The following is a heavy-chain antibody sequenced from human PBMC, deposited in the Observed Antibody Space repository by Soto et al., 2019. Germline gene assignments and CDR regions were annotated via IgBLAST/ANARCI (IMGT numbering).Heavy chain of an antibody. D-gene: IGHD2-21*02. CDR3: ASDASLRWRLENDAFDI. CDR2: IWYDGSNK. V-gene: IGHV3-33*01. CDR1: GFTFSSYG. Sequence: GGSLRLSCAASGFTFSSYGMHWVRQAPGKGLEWVAVIWYDGSNKYYADSVKGRFTISRDNSKNTLYLQMNSRGAEDTAVYYCASDASLRWRLENDAFDIWGQGTMVTVSS. J-gene: IGHJ3*02.